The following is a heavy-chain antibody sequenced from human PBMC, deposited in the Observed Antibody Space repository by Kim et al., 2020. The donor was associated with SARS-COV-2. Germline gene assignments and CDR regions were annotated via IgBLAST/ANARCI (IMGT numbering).Heavy chain of an antibody. CDR3: AKTKWPLFDY. J-gene: IGHJ4*02. D-gene: IGHD5-12*01. CDR2: IYSGGSST. V-gene: IGHV3-23*03. CDR1: GFTFSSYD. Sequence: GGSLRLSCAASGFTFSSYDMSWVRQAPGKGLEWVSVIYSGGSSTSYADSVKGRFTISRDNSKNTLYLQMNSLRAEDTAVYYCAKTKWPLFDYWGQGTLVTVFS.